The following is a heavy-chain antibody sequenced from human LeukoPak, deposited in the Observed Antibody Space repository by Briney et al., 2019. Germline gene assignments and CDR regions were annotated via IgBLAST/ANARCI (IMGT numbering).Heavy chain of an antibody. CDR3: ARAFGYFDSSGPLDY. CDR1: GFTLSSYG. Sequence: GGSLRLSCAASGFTLSSYGIHWVRQAPGKGLEWVSVIYSGGSTYYADSVKGRFTISRDNSKNTLYLEMNTLRAEDTAVYYCARAFGYFDSSGPLDYWGQGTLVTVSS. CDR2: IYSGGST. J-gene: IGHJ4*02. V-gene: IGHV3-53*01. D-gene: IGHD3-22*01.